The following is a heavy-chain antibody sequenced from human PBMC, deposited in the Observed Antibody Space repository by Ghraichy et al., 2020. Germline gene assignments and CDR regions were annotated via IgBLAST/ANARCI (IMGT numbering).Heavy chain of an antibody. V-gene: IGHV4-30-2*01. CDR2: IFHSGGT. CDR1: GGSIVSAGYS. J-gene: IGHJ5*02. Sequence: SETLSLTCALSGGSIVSAGYSWTWVRQPPGKGLEWIGYIFHSGGTYYNPSLESRVTMSLDRSKNQFSLKVTSVTAADTAVYFCARLRISVLQGHANWFDPWGQGTLVTVSS. D-gene: IGHD3-10*01. CDR3: ARLRISVLQGHANWFDP.